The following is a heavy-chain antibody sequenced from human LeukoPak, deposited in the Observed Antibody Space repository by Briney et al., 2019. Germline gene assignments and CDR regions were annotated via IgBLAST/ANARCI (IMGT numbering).Heavy chain of an antibody. J-gene: IGHJ5*02. Sequence: SETLSLTCTVSGGSISSSSYYWGWIRQPPGKGLEWIGSIYYSGSTYYNPSLKSRVTISVDTSKNQFSLKLSSVTAADTAVYYCARHRKRERYDSSGYYYLPWGQGTLVTVSS. CDR1: GGSISSSSYY. CDR3: ARHRKRERYDSSGYYYLP. CDR2: IYYSGST. D-gene: IGHD3-22*01. V-gene: IGHV4-39*01.